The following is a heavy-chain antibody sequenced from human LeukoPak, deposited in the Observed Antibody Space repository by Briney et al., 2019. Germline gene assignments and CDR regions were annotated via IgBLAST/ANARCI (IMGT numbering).Heavy chain of an antibody. CDR1: GYGFTSNW. CDR3: ARYYYDSSGSESNAFDI. CDR2: IYPGDSDT. D-gene: IGHD3-22*01. Sequence: GESLKISCKGSGYGFTSNWIGWVRQMPGKGLEWMGIIYPGDSDTKYSPSFQGQVTISADKSIITAYLQWSSLKASDTAMYYCARYYYDSSGSESNAFDIWGQGTMVTVSS. J-gene: IGHJ3*02. V-gene: IGHV5-51*01.